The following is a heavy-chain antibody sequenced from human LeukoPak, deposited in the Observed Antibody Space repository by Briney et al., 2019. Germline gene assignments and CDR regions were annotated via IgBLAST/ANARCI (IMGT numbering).Heavy chain of an antibody. V-gene: IGHV4-31*03. CDR3: ARGGTTVTPGLLWFDP. CDR1: GGSINSGGYF. CDR2: IYYSGSA. J-gene: IGHJ5*02. Sequence: SQTLSLTCTVSGGSINSGGYFWSWIRQHPGKGLEWIGYIYYSGSAYYNPSLKSRVTISVDTSKNQFSLRLSSVTAADTAVYYCARGGTTVTPGLLWFDPWGQGTLVTVSS. D-gene: IGHD4-17*01.